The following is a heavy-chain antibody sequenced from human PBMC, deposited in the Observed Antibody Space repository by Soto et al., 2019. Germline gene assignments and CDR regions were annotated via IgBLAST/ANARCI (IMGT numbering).Heavy chain of an antibody. CDR3: ARGGSGYYFFEF. Sequence: EVQLVESGGGLVQPGGSLRLSCVGSGFTVNSSYMSWVRQAPGKCPEWVSLIHTNGNTYYADSVKGRFTISRDNSKNTLYLQFNSLRAEDTAVYFCARGGSGYYFFEFWGQGTLVTVSS. CDR1: GFTVNSSY. D-gene: IGHD5-12*01. V-gene: IGHV3-66*01. CDR2: IHTNGNT. J-gene: IGHJ4*02.